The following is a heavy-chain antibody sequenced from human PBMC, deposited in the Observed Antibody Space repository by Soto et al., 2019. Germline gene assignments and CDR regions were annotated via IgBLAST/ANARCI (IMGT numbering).Heavy chain of an antibody. V-gene: IGHV1-3*01. CDR3: ARESSSTVTTGGGGSAKDY. CDR1: GYTFTSYA. D-gene: IGHD4-17*01. Sequence: ASAKVSCKASGYTFTSYAMHCVRQAPGQRLEWMGWINAGNGNTKYSQKFQGRVTITRDTSASTAYMELSSLRSEDTAVYYCARESSSTVTTGGGGSAKDYWGQGTLVTVSS. CDR2: INAGNGNT. J-gene: IGHJ4*02.